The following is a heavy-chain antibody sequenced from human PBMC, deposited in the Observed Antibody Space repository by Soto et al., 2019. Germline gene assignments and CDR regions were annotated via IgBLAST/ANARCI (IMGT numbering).Heavy chain of an antibody. CDR3: ARGGYYGSGSYLNGGFNWFDP. CDR2: IYHSGST. J-gene: IGHJ5*02. Sequence: PSETLSLTCAVSGGSISSGGYSWSWIRQPPGKGLEWFGYIYHSGSTYYNPSLKSRVTISVDRSKNQFSLKLSSVTAADTAVYYCARGGYYGSGSYLNGGFNWFDPWGQGTLVTVSS. D-gene: IGHD3-10*01. CDR1: GGSISSGGYS. V-gene: IGHV4-30-2*01.